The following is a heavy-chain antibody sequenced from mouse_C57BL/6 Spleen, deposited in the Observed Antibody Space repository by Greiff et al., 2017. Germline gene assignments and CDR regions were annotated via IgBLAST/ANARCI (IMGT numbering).Heavy chain of an antibody. Sequence: VPLQQSGPELVKPGASVKISCKASGYSFTDYNMNLVQQSNGKSLEWIGVVNPNYGTTSYNKQFKGKDTLTVDQSSSTAYMQLNSLKSEDSAVYYCARGDYDHYYAMDYWGQGTSVTVSS. CDR1: GYSFTDYN. CDR3: ARGDYDHYYAMDY. CDR2: VNPNYGTT. D-gene: IGHD2-4*01. J-gene: IGHJ4*01. V-gene: IGHV1-39*01.